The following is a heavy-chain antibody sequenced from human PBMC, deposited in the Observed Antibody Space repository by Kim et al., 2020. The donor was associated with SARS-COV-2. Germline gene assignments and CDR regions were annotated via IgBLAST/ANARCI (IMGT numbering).Heavy chain of an antibody. D-gene: IGHD2-15*01. J-gene: IGHJ6*02. Sequence: SETLSLTCTVSGGSISSSSYYWGWIRQPPGKGLEWIGSIYYSGSTYYNPSLKSRVTISVDTSKNQFSLKLSSVTAADTAVYYCARPLGYCSGGSCYRNGYGMDVWGQGTTVTVSS. CDR3: ARPLGYCSGGSCYRNGYGMDV. CDR1: GGSISSSSYY. V-gene: IGHV4-39*01. CDR2: IYYSGST.